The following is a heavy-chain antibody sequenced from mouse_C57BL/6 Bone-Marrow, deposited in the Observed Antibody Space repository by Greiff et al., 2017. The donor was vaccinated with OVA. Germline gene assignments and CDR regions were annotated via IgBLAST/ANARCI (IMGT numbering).Heavy chain of an antibody. CDR3: ARRATVVAYYFDY. V-gene: IGHV1-55*01. D-gene: IGHD1-1*01. J-gene: IGHJ2*01. CDR1: GYTFTSYW. Sequence: VQLQQPGAELVKPGASVKMSCKASGYTFTSYWITWVKQRPGQGLEWIGDIYPGSGSTNYNEKFKSMATLTVDTSSSTAYMQLSSLTSEDSAVYYCARRATVVAYYFDYWGQGTTLTVSS. CDR2: IYPGSGST.